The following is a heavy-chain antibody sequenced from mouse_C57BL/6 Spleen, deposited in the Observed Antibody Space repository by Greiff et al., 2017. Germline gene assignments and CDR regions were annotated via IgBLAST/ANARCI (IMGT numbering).Heavy chain of an antibody. V-gene: IGHV1-19*01. D-gene: IGHD2-2*01. CDR3: AREDGYGYFDY. J-gene: IGHJ2*01. Sequence: EVKVVESGPVLVKPGASVKMSCKASGYTFTDYYMNWVKQSHGKSLEWIGVINPYNGGTSYNQKFKGKATLTVDKSSSTAYMELNSLTSEDSAVYYCAREDGYGYFDYWGQGTTLTVSS. CDR2: INPYNGGT. CDR1: GYTFTDYY.